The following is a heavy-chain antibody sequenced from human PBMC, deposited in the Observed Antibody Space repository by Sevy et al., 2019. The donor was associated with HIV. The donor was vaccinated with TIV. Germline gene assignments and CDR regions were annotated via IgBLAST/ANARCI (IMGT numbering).Heavy chain of an antibody. CDR1: GFPVSSSY. CDR2: FYTGSKT. CDR3: ARDKNAYYYDLDV. V-gene: IGHV3-53*01. J-gene: IGHJ6*02. Sequence: GGSLRLSCAVSGFPVSSSYMNWVRQAPGKGLEWVSVFYTGSKTDYADSVKGRFTMSRDNSKNTLYLQMNGLRAEDTAVYYCARDKNAYYYDLDVWGQGTTVTVSS.